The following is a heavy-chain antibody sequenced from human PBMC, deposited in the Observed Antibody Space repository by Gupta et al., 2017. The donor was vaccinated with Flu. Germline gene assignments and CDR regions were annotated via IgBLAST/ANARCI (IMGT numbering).Heavy chain of an antibody. Sequence: VQLLESGGGLVPHGGFLRLSCSASGFGFADYAMTWVRQAPGEGLEWVSVFSDSGGTTYFADSVKGRFTVSRDNSKNTLYLEMDSLRAEDTAIYYCAKNRDTGRYFQSRYFYGMDVWGQGTTVTVSS. CDR1: GFGFADYA. V-gene: IGHV3-23*01. J-gene: IGHJ6*02. CDR3: AKNRDTGRYFQSRYFYGMDV. CDR2: FSDSGGTT. D-gene: IGHD3-9*01.